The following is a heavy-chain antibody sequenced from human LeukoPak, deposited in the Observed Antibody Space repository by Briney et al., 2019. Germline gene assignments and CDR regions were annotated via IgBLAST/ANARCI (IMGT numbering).Heavy chain of an antibody. J-gene: IGHJ4*02. CDR1: GGSLSSYY. CDR2: IYYSGST. Sequence: SETLSLTCTVSGGSLSSYYWSWIRQPPGKGLEWIGYIYYSGSTYYNPSLKSRVTISVDTSKNQFSLKLSSVTAAGTAVYYCARVRGYCSGGSCYGGRKYYFDYWGQGTLVTVSS. V-gene: IGHV4-59*12. D-gene: IGHD2-15*01. CDR3: ARVRGYCSGGSCYGGRKYYFDY.